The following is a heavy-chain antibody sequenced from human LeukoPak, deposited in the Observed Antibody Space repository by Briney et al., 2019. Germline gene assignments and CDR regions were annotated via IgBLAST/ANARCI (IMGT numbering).Heavy chain of an antibody. V-gene: IGHV4-31*03. CDR1: GGSISSSGYY. Sequence: PSETLSLTCTVSGGSISSSGYYWSWIRQHPGKGLEWIGYIYYSGGTYYNPSLKSRVTISVDTSKNQFSLKLSSVTAADTAVYYCASGITYYYGSGSPNWFDPWGQGTLVTVSS. J-gene: IGHJ5*02. CDR2: IYYSGGT. CDR3: ASGITYYYGSGSPNWFDP. D-gene: IGHD3-10*01.